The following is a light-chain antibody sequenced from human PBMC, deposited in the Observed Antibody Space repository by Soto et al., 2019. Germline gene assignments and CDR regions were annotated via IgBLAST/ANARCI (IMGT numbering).Light chain of an antibody. Sequence: DVVMTQSPLSLPVTLGQPASISCRSTQSLVYSDGNTYLNWFQQRPGQSPRRLIYKVSNRDSGVPDRFSGSGTGTEFTLEISRVEAEDVGVDYCMQGTHWPPAWTCGGGPKVEIK. CDR1: QSLVYSDGNTY. CDR2: KVS. V-gene: IGKV2-30*01. CDR3: MQGTHWPPAWT. J-gene: IGKJ1*01.